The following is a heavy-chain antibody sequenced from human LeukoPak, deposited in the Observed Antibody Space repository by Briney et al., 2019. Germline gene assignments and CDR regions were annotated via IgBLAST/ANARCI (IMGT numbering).Heavy chain of an antibody. J-gene: IGHJ6*02. CDR1: GYTFTSYD. CDR2: MNPNSGNT. D-gene: IGHD2-2*02. CDR3: ARYCSSTSCYRSNYYYYGMDV. V-gene: IGHV1-8*01. Sequence: ASVKVSCKASGYTFTSYDINWVRQATGQGLEWMGWMNPNSGNTGYAQKFQGRVTTTRNTSISTAYMELSSLRSEDTAVYYCARYCSSTSCYRSNYYYYGMDVWGQGTTVTVSS.